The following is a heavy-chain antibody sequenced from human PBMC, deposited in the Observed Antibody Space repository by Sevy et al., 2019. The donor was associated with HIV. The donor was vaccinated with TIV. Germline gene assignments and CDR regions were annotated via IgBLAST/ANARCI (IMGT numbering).Heavy chain of an antibody. V-gene: IGHV3-48*03. Sequence: GGSLRLSCAASGFTFSSYEMNWVRQAPGKGLKWVSYISSSGSTIYYADSVKGRFTISRDNAKNSLYLQMNSLGAEDTAVYYCARGGYDFWSGHGGDYWGQGTLVTVSS. CDR2: ISSSGSTI. CDR1: GFTFSSYE. CDR3: ARGGYDFWSGHGGDY. D-gene: IGHD3-3*01. J-gene: IGHJ4*02.